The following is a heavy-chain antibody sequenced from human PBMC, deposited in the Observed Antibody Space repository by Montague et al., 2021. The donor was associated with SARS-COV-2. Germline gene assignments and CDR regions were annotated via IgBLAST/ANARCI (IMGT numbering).Heavy chain of an antibody. CDR3: ARTGLGAYDILTGYTVNAFDM. D-gene: IGHD3-9*01. CDR2: TYYRSKWYN. CDR1: GDSVSSNIAT. V-gene: IGHV6-1*01. J-gene: IGHJ3*02. Sequence: CAISGDSVSSNIATWNWIRQSPSKGLEWLGRTYYRSKWYNDYAESVKSRITIDPDTSKHQFSLHLGSVTAADTAVYYCARTGLGAYDILTGYTVNAFDMWGQGTMVTVSS.